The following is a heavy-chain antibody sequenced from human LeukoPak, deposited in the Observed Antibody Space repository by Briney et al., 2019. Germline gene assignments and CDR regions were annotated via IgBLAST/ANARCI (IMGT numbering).Heavy chain of an antibody. CDR3: AKGSRGWYQIGDFDY. CDR2: ISWNSRSI. V-gene: IGHV3-9*01. J-gene: IGHJ4*02. D-gene: IGHD6-19*01. CDR1: GFTFGDYA. Sequence: GGSLRLSCAASGFTFGDYAMHWVRQAPGKGLEWVSGISWNSRSIGYADSVKGRFTISRDNAKNSLYLQMNSLRAEDTALYYCAKGSRGWYQIGDFDYWGQGTLVTVSS.